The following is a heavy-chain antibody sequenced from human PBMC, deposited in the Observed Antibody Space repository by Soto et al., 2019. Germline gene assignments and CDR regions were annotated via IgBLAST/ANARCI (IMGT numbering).Heavy chain of an antibody. CDR2: IYYNT. Sequence: QVQLQESGPGLVKPSETLSLTCTVSGGSISNYYWSWIRQAPGKGLEWIAYIYYNTNYNPSLKSRVTISEDTSKNQISLKLTSVTAADTAVYYCARTSPVAGGFDYWGQGILGTVSS. J-gene: IGHJ4*02. V-gene: IGHV4-59*01. D-gene: IGHD6-19*01. CDR1: GGSISNYY. CDR3: ARTSPVAGGFDY.